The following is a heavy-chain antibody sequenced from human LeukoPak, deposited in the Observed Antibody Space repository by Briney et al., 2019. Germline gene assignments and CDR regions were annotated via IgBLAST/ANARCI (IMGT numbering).Heavy chain of an antibody. CDR2: IYYSGST. Sequence: SETLSLTCTVSGGSISSYYRSWIRQPPGKGLEWIGYIYYSGSTNYNPSLKSRVTISVDTSKNQFSLKLSSVTAADTAVYYCARDRYGGNNWFDPWGQGTLVTVSS. CDR3: ARDRYGGNNWFDP. J-gene: IGHJ5*02. CDR1: GGSISSYY. V-gene: IGHV4-59*01. D-gene: IGHD4-23*01.